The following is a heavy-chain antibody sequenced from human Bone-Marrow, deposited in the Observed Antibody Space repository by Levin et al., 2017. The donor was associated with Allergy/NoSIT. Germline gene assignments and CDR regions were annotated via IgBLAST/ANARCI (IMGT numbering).Heavy chain of an antibody. V-gene: IGHV3-21*01. J-gene: IGHJ3*01. CDR2: ISSDSSDL. CDR3: VRGIIGDVRVAHKEAFDV. CDR1: GFTFSDYS. Sequence: GESLKISCIVSGFTFSDYSIYWVRQAPGKGLEWISSISSDSSDLYYADSVTGRFTISRDNAKNSLNLQVSSLRAEDTAVYHCVRGIIGDVRVAHKEAFDVWGQGTMVTVSS. D-gene: IGHD2/OR15-2a*01.